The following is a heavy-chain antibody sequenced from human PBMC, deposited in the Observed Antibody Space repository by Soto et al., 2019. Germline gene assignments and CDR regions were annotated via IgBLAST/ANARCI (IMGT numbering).Heavy chain of an antibody. CDR2: ISGSGGST. D-gene: IGHD3-10*01. V-gene: IGHV3-23*01. CDR1: GFTFSSYA. J-gene: IGHJ4*02. CDR3: AKDSGTMVRGVFDY. Sequence: EVQLLESGGGLVQPGGSLRLSCAASGFTFSSYAMSWVRQAPGKGLEWVSAISGSGGSTYYADSVEGRFTTTRDNSRNTLYLQMNSLRAEDTAVYYCAKDSGTMVRGVFDYWGQGTLVTVSS.